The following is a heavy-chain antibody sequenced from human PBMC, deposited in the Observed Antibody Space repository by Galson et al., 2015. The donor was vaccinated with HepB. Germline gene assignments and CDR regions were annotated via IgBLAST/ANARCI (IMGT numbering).Heavy chain of an antibody. J-gene: IGHJ4*02. V-gene: IGHV3-30*04. CDR1: GFTFSSYA. Sequence: SLRLSCAASGFTFSSYAMHWVRQAPGKGLEWVAVISYDGSNKYYADSVKGRFTISRDNSKNTLYLQMNSLRAEDTAVYYCARGARDGYHDYWGQGTLVTVSS. D-gene: IGHD5-24*01. CDR2: ISYDGSNK. CDR3: ARGARDGYHDY.